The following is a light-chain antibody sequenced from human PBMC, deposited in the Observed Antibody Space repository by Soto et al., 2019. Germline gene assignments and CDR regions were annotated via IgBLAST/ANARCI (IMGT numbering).Light chain of an antibody. CDR2: EVS. Sequence: QSALTQPASVSGSPGQSITLSCTGTSGDVGGYDYVSWYQQHPAKAPKLIIFEVSSRPSGIPDRYSASKSGNTASLTISGLQAEDEAHYYCSSYTSGNTNGVFGGGDQADRP. CDR3: SSYTSGNTNGV. V-gene: IGLV2-14*01. J-gene: IGLJ3*02. CDR1: SGDVGGYDY.